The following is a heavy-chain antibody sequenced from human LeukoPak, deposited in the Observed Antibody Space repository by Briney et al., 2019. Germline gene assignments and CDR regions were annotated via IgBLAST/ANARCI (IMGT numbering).Heavy chain of an antibody. CDR3: AKASGTSYYYYDMDV. CDR1: GFTFRTYG. D-gene: IGHD3-10*01. J-gene: IGHJ6*02. CDR2: MSYDESNK. Sequence: GGSLRLSCAASGFTFRTYGMHWVRQAPGKGLEWVAIMSYDESNKYYADSVKGRFTISRDNSKNTLYLQMNSLRPEDTAVYYCAKASGTSYYYYDMDVWGQGNTVTVSS. V-gene: IGHV3-30*18.